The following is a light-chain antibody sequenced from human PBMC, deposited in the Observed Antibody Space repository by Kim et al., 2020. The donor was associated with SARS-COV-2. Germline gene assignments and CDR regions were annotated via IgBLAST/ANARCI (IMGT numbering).Light chain of an antibody. J-gene: IGLJ3*02. V-gene: IGLV5-37*01. CDR1: SDIKVGSYN. CDR2: YYSDSDK. CDR3: MIWPWV. Sequence: GRLTCTLPSDIKVGSYNKYWYQQKPGSPPRYLLYYYSDSDKGQGSGVTSRFSGSKDASANTGILLIAGLQSGDEADYYCMIWPWVFGGGTQLTVL.